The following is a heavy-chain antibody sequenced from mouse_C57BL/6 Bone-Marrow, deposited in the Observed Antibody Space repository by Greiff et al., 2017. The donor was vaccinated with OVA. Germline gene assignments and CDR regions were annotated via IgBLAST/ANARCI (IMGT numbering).Heavy chain of an antibody. Sequence: VQLQQPGAELVKPGASVKLSCKASGYTFTSYWMHWVKQRPGQGLEWIGMINPTSGSTNYNEKFKSKATLTVDKSSSTAYMQRSSLTSEDSAVYYCARSYPYYCDYWGQGTTLTVSS. D-gene: IGHD2-10*01. J-gene: IGHJ2*01. CDR1: GYTFTSYW. V-gene: IGHV1-64*01. CDR3: ARSYPYYCDY. CDR2: INPTSGST.